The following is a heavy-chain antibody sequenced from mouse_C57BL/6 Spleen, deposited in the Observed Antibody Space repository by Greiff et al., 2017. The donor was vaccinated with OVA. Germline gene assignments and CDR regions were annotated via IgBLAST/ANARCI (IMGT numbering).Heavy chain of an antibody. D-gene: IGHD2-3*01. CDR2: INPNNGGT. CDR1: GYTFTDYY. Sequence: EVQLQQSGPELVKPGASVKISCKASGYTFTDYYMNWVKQSHGKSLEWIGDINPNNGGTSYNQKFKGKATLTVDKSSSTAYMELRSLTSEDSAVYYCARSGDGYSHFAYWGQGTLVTVSA. J-gene: IGHJ3*01. CDR3: ARSGDGYSHFAY. V-gene: IGHV1-26*01.